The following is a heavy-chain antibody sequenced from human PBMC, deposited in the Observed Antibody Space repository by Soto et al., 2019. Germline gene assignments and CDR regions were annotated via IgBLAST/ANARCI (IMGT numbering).Heavy chain of an antibody. CDR1: GFTFSSYA. Sequence: EVQLLESGGGLVQPGGSLRLSCAASGFTFSSYAMSWVRQAPGKGLEWVSAISGSGGSTYYADSVKGRFTISRDNSKNTVYLQMNSLRAEDTAVYYCAKGQGGFGAFDYWGQGTLVTVSS. J-gene: IGHJ4*02. V-gene: IGHV3-23*01. CDR3: AKGQGGFGAFDY. D-gene: IGHD3-10*01. CDR2: ISGSGGST.